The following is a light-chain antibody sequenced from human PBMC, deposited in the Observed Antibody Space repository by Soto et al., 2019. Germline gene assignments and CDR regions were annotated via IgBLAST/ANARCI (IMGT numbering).Light chain of an antibody. J-gene: IGKJ1*01. CDR3: LHDYTYPWT. Sequence: IQMTQSPSTLSASVGDRVTITCRASQNINAWLAWYQQKPGKAPKLLIYKASTLKSGVPSRFSASGSGTEFTLTINSLQPEEFATEYCLHDYTYPWTPAQGT. CDR1: QNINAW. V-gene: IGKV1-5*03. CDR2: KAS.